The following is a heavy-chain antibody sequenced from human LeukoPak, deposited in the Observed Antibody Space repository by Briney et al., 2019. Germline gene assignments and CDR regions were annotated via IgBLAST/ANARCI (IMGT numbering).Heavy chain of an antibody. CDR2: ISSSGSTI. CDR3: ARDGNPYYDILTGYSSPFDY. J-gene: IGHJ4*02. V-gene: IGHV3-48*04. CDR1: GFTFSSNS. D-gene: IGHD3-9*01. Sequence: GGSLRLSCAASGFTFSSNSMSWVRQAPGKGLEWVSYISSSGSTIYYADSVKGRFTISRDNAKNSLYLQMNSLRAEDTAVYYCARDGNPYYDILTGYSSPFDYWGQGTLVTVSS.